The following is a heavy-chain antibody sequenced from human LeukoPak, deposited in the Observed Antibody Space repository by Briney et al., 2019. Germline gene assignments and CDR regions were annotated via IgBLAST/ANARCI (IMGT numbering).Heavy chain of an antibody. CDR2: INTNTGNP. D-gene: IGHD2-2*02. CDR1: GYTFTSYA. J-gene: IGHJ6*03. Sequence: GASVKVSCKASGYTFTSYAMNWVRQAPGQGLEWMGWINTNTGNPTYAQGFTGRFVFSLDTSVSTAYLQISSLKTEDTAVYYCARDLLYPGWYYMDVWGKGTTVTVSS. CDR3: ARDLLYPGWYYMDV. V-gene: IGHV7-4-1*02.